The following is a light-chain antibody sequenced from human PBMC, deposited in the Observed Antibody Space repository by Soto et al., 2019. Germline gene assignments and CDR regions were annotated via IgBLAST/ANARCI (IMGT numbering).Light chain of an antibody. CDR2: KAS. J-gene: IGKJ4*01. V-gene: IGKV1-5*03. CDR1: QSISSR. Sequence: DILMTQSPSTLSASVGDRVTITCRASQSISSRLAWYQQKPGKAPKLLIYKASSLESGVPSRFTGSGSGPEFTLTISSLQPDDFATYYCQQYNSYPSFGGGTKVEIK. CDR3: QQYNSYPS.